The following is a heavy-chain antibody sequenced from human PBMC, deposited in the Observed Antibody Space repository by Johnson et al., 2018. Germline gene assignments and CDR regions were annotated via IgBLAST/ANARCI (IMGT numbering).Heavy chain of an antibody. CDR2: INPSGDET. J-gene: IGHJ3*02. CDR3: ARDRATRNFYMGRRTVGSEDTSLDYGAGDRLELQGHNDAFDM. Sequence: QVQLVESGAEVKKPGASVKISCKASGYTFSTYYMHWVRQAPGQGLEWVGRINPSGDETRCAQRFQGRVTMTRDTSTSTVYMELSRLSSEDTAVDYWARDRATRNFYMGRRTVGSEDTSLDYGAGDRLELQGHNDAFDMWGQGTMVTVSS. CDR1: GYTFSTYY. V-gene: IGHV1-46*01. D-gene: IGHD1-7*01.